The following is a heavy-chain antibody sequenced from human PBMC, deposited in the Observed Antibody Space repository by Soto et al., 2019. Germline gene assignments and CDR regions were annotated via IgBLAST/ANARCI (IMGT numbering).Heavy chain of an antibody. CDR2: IYYSGGT. CDR1: GGSISSGGYY. CDR3: ASGNYGGNSFDY. D-gene: IGHD4-17*01. V-gene: IGHV4-31*03. J-gene: IGHJ4*02. Sequence: SETLSLTCTVSGGSISSGGYYWSWIRQHPGKGLEWIGYIYYSGGTYYNPSLKSRVTISVDTSKNQFSLKLSSVTAADTAVYYCASGNYGGNSFDYWGQGTLVTVSS.